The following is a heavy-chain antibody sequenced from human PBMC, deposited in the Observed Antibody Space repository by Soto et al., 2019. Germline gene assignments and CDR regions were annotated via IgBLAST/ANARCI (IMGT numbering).Heavy chain of an antibody. CDR1: GGSISSSSYY. CDR3: ARHTMGIAVADAINWFDP. J-gene: IGHJ5*02. CDR2: IYYSGST. Sequence: SETLSLTCTVSGGSISSSSYYWGWIRQPPGKGLEWIGSIYYSGSTYYNPSLKSRVTISVDTSKNQFSLKLSSVTAADTAVYYCARHTMGIAVADAINWFDPWGQGTLVTVSS. V-gene: IGHV4-39*01. D-gene: IGHD6-19*01.